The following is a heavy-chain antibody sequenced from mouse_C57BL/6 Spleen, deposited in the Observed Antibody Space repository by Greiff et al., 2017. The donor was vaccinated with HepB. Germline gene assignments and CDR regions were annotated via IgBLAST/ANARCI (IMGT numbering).Heavy chain of an antibody. V-gene: IGHV5-16*01. J-gene: IGHJ1*03. CDR2: INYDGSST. Sequence: EVQLVESEGGLVQPGSSMKLSCTASGFTFSDYYMAWVRQVPEKGLEWVANINYDGSSTYYLDSLKSRFIISRDNAKNILYLQMSSLKSEDTATYYCARDRYYYGSHWYFDVWGTGTTVTVSS. CDR1: GFTFSDYY. D-gene: IGHD1-1*01. CDR3: ARDRYYYGSHWYFDV.